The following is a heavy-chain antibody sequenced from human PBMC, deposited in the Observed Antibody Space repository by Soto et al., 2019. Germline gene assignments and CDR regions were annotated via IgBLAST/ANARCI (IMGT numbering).Heavy chain of an antibody. D-gene: IGHD1-26*01. CDR2: IWYDGSNK. CDR3: ARRSARELLRPYSHYDMDV. CDR1: GFTFSSYG. J-gene: IGHJ6*02. V-gene: IGHV3-33*01. Sequence: QEQLVESGGGVVQPGRSLRLSCVASGFTFSSYGMHWVRQAPGKGLEWVAVIWYDGSNKNYADSVKGRFTISRDNSKSTLYLQMNSLRAEDTDIYYCARRSARELLRPYSHYDMDVWGQGTTVTVSS.